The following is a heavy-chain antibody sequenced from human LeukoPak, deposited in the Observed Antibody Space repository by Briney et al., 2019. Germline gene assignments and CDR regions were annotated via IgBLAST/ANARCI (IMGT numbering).Heavy chain of an antibody. V-gene: IGHV4-31*03. J-gene: IGHJ4*02. D-gene: IGHD6-6*01. CDR2: IYYSGST. CDR3: ARYDDSSSSSDY. Sequence: SQTLSLTCTVSGGSISGGGYYWSWIRQHPGKGLEWIGYIYYSGSTYYNPSLKSRVTISVDTSKNQFSLKLSSVTAADTAVYYCARYDDSSSSSDYWGQGTLVTVSS. CDR1: GGSISGGGYY.